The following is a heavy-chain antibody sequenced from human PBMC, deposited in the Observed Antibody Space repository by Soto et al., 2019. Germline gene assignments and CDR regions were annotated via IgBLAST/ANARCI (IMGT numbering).Heavy chain of an antibody. V-gene: IGHV6-1*01. Sequence: SQTLSLPCAISGDSVSSISSACNCIRQSPSRGLEWLGRTYYRSHLYSDYGPSVRGRIIINSDTPKNQFSLQLNSVTPDDTAVYYCARYTSGWYLDYWGQGTQVTVSS. CDR3: ARYTSGWYLDY. CDR2: TYYRSHLYS. J-gene: IGHJ4*02. D-gene: IGHD6-13*01. CDR1: GDSVSSISSA.